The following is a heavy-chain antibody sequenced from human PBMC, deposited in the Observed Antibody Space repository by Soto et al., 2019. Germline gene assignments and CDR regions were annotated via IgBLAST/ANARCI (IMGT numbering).Heavy chain of an antibody. D-gene: IGHD2-15*01. CDR1: GYSLTSYW. Sequence: GESLQISWKGSGYSLTSYWIRWELQMPGKSLGWMGIIYSVDSDTNYSPSFQGQVTISVDMSISTAYLQWSSLKASDTAMYYCARQPGRTSRGSDYCGQGPLVSLSS. CDR3: ARQPGRTSRGSDY. CDR2: IYSVDSDT. J-gene: IGHJ4*02. V-gene: IGHV5-51*01.